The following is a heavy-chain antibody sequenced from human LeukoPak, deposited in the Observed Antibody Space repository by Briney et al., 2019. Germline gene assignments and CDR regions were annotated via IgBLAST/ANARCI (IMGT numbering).Heavy chain of an antibody. CDR2: ISSSGGNI. CDR1: GFTFSSYE. CDR3: ARDFNSGWQFDY. V-gene: IGHV3-48*03. J-gene: IGHJ4*02. D-gene: IGHD6-19*01. Sequence: PGGSLRLSCAASGFTFSSYEMNWVRQAPGKGLELVSYISSSGGNIYYADSVKGRFTISRDNAKNSLYLQMNSLRAEDTAVYYCARDFNSGWQFDYWGQGTLVTVSS.